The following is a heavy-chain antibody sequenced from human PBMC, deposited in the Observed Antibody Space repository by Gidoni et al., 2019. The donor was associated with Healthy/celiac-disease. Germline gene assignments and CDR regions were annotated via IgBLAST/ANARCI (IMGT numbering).Heavy chain of an antibody. Sequence: QVQLVESGGGVVQPGRSLRLSCAASGFTFSSYAMHWVRQAPGKGLEWVAVISYDGSNKYYADSVKGRFTISRDNSKNTLYLQMNSLRAEDTAVYYCARGGDIVVVVAATDYWGQGTLVTVSS. CDR1: GFTFSSYA. CDR3: ARGGDIVVVVAATDY. CDR2: ISYDGSNK. J-gene: IGHJ4*02. D-gene: IGHD2-15*01. V-gene: IGHV3-30-3*01.